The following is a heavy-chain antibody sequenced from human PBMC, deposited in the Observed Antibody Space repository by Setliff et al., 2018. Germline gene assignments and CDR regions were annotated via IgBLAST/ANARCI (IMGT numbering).Heavy chain of an antibody. CDR3: AKDSSGWPHSLISYFQH. Sequence: PSETLSLTCNVSGGSISSGNWWSWVRQSPGKGLEWVSAISGSGGSTYYADSVKGRFTISRDNSKNTLYLQMNSLRAEDTAVYYCAKDSSGWPHSLISYFQHWGQGTLVTVSS. V-gene: IGHV3-23*01. CDR2: ISGSGGST. D-gene: IGHD6-19*01. J-gene: IGHJ1*01. CDR1: GGSISSGN.